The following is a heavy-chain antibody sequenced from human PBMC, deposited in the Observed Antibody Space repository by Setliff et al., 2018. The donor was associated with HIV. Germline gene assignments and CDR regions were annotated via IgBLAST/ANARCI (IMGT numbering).Heavy chain of an antibody. V-gene: IGHV3-23*01. D-gene: IGHD5-12*01. CDR2: ISARSDYT. CDR3: APIRDGYNYFFDQ. Sequence: GGSLRLSCAANGFRFSSYAMSWVRQAPGKGPEWVSAISARSDYTYAADSMKGRFTISRDNSKNTLYLQMNSLRAEDTAIYYCAPIRDGYNYFFDQWGQGTLVTVSS. CDR1: GFRFSSYA. J-gene: IGHJ4*02.